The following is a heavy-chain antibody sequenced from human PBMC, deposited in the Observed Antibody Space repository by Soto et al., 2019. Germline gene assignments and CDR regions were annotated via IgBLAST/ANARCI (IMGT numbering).Heavy chain of an antibody. J-gene: IGHJ6*02. CDR2: IIPIPGTA. CDR1: GGTFSSYA. D-gene: IGHD2-2*01. Sequence: QVQLVQSGAEVKKPGSSVKVSCKASGGTFSSYAISWVRQAPGQWLEWMGGIIPIPGTANYAQKFKGRVTITADESTSTAYMELSRLRSEETAVYYCARSQGSSTSLEIYYYYYYGMDVWGQGTTVTVSS. CDR3: ARSQGSSTSLEIYYYYYYGMDV. V-gene: IGHV1-69*01.